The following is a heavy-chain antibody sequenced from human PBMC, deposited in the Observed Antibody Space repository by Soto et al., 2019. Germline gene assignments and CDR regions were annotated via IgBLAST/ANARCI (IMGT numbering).Heavy chain of an antibody. Sequence: QVQLVESGGGVVQPGRSLRLSCAASGFTFSSYGMHWVRQAPGKGLEWVAVISYDGSNKYYADSVKGRFTISRDNSKNPLYLQMNSLRAEDTAVYYCAKDTSRGWCGTGLFGYWGQGTLVTVSS. J-gene: IGHJ4*02. CDR1: GFTFSSYG. CDR2: ISYDGSNK. D-gene: IGHD6-19*01. V-gene: IGHV3-30*18. CDR3: AKDTSRGWCGTGLFGY.